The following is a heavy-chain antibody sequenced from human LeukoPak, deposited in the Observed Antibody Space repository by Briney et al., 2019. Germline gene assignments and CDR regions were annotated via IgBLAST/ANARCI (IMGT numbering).Heavy chain of an antibody. V-gene: IGHV4-59*08. CDR2: IYYSGST. CDR3: ARHADGNQVDY. D-gene: IGHD4-17*01. CDR1: GGSISSFY. Sequence: PSETLSLTCTVSGGSISSFYWSWIRQPPGKGLEWIGYIYYSGSTNYNPSLNSRVTISVDTSKNQFSLKLSSVTAADTAVYYCARHADGNQVDYWGQGTLSPSPQ. J-gene: IGHJ4*02.